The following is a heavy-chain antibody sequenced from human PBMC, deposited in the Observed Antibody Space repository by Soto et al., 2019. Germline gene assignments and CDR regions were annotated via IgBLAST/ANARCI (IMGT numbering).Heavy chain of an antibody. V-gene: IGHV4-34*01. D-gene: IGHD5-12*01. CDR2: ISPSGGS. CDR1: GGSVNGYY. J-gene: IGHJ4*02. Sequence: PSETLSLTCAVYGGSVNGYYWNWIRQPPGKGLEWIGDISPSGGSNYNPSLKSRVSISLDTSKNQFSRNLRHVTAADTAVYYCAIGGRYSAYRLPFDCWGQGTLVTVSS. CDR3: AIGGRYSAYRLPFDC.